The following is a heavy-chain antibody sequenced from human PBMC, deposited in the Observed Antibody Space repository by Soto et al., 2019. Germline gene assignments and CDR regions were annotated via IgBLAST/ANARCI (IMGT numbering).Heavy chain of an antibody. J-gene: IGHJ4*02. CDR3: ARGLRSRQLEWED. D-gene: IGHD6-13*01. V-gene: IGHV3-11*05. CDR2: ISSSSSYT. CDR1: GFTFSDYY. Sequence: QVPLVESGGGLVKPGGSLRLSCAASGFTFSDYYMSWIRQAPGKGLEWVSYISSSSSYTNYADSVKGRFTISRDNAKNSLYLQMNSLRAEDTAVYYCARGLRSRQLEWEDWGQGTLVTVSS.